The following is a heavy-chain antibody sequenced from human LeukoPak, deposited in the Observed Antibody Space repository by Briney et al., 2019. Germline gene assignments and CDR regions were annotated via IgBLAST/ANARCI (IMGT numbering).Heavy chain of an antibody. Sequence: GGSLRLSCAASGFIFSDYYMSWIRQAPGKGLEWVVNIKQDGREKYYVDSVKGRFTISRDNAKNSLYLQMNSLRAEDTAVYYCARVEDYDILTGFDYWGQGTLVTVSS. D-gene: IGHD3-9*01. CDR2: IKQDGREK. J-gene: IGHJ4*02. CDR3: ARVEDYDILTGFDY. V-gene: IGHV3-7*01. CDR1: GFIFSDYY.